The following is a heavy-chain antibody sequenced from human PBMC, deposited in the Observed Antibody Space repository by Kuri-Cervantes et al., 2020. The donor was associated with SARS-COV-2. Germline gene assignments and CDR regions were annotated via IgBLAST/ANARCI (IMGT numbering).Heavy chain of an antibody. D-gene: IGHD4-11*01. V-gene: IGHV2-70*11. CDR3: ARIQATTVIADY. CDR2: IDWDDDK. Sequence: SGPTLVKPTQTLTLTCTFSGFSLSTSGVGVGWIRQPPGKALEWLARIDWDDDKYYNTPLKTRLTISKDTSKNQVVLTMTNMDPVDTATYYCARIQATTVIADYWGQGTLVTDSS. J-gene: IGHJ4*02. CDR1: GFSLSTSGVG.